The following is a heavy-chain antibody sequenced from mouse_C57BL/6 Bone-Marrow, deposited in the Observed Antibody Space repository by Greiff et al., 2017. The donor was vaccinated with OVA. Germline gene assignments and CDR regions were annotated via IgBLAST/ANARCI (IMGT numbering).Heavy chain of an antibody. CDR1: GYTFTSYW. Sequence: QVQLQQPGAELVMPGASVKLSCKASGYTFTSYWMHWVKQRPGQGLEWIGEIDPSDSYTNYNQKFKGKATLTGDKSSSTAYMQLSSLTSEDSAVYYCARQLDYWGRGTTLTVSS. CDR2: IDPSDSYT. V-gene: IGHV1-69*01. CDR3: ARQLDY. J-gene: IGHJ2*01.